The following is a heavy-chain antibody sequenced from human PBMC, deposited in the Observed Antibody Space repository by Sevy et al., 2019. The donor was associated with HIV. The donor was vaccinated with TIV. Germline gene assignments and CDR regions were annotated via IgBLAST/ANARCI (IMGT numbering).Heavy chain of an antibody. V-gene: IGHV3-48*02. CDR3: AREIGDILTGYRGYFQH. CDR1: GLTFSSYS. J-gene: IGHJ1*01. D-gene: IGHD3-9*01. Sequence: GGSLRLSCAASGLTFSSYSMNWVRQAPGKGLEWVSYISSSSSTIYYADSVKGRFTISRDNAKNSLYLQMNSLRDEDTAVYYCAREIGDILTGYRGYFQHWGQGTLVTVSS. CDR2: ISSSSSTI.